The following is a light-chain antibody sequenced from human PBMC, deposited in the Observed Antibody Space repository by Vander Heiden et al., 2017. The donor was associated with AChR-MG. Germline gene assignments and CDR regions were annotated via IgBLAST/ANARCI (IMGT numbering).Light chain of an antibody. CDR1: SGHSSYA. CDR2: LNSDGSH. CDR3: QTWGTGIPGV. V-gene: IGLV4-69*01. Sequence: QLVLTQSPSASASLGASVKLTCPLSSGHSSYAIAWHQQQPEKGPRYLMKLNSDGSHSKGDGIPDRFSGSSSGAERYLTISSLQSEDEADYYCQTWGTGIPGVFGGGTKLTVL. J-gene: IGLJ2*01.